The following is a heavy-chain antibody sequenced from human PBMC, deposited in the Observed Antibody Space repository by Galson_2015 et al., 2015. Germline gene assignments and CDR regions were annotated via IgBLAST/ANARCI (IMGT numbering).Heavy chain of an antibody. V-gene: IGHV4-39*01. D-gene: IGHD3-22*01. CDR2: IYYSGST. CDR1: GGSISSSSYY. Sequence: SLTCTVSGGSISSSSYYWGWIRQPPGKGLEWIGSIYYSGSTYYNPSLKSRVTISVDTSKNQFSLKLSSVTAADTAVYYCASTDSSGYPPYYYYYYGMDVWGQGTTVTVSS. J-gene: IGHJ6*02. CDR3: ASTDSSGYPPYYYYYYGMDV.